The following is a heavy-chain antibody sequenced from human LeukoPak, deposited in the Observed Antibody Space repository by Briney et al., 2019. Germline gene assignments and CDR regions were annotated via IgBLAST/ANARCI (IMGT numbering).Heavy chain of an antibody. V-gene: IGHV3-30*18. D-gene: IGHD3-22*01. CDR2: VSYDGSNK. CDR1: GFTFSSYG. Sequence: GRSLRLSCAASGFTFSSYGMHWVRQAPGKGLEWVAVVSYDGSNKYYADSVKGRFTISRDDSKNTLYLQMNSLRAEDTAVYYCAKGVPGSGYLTDYWGQGTLVTVSS. CDR3: AKGVPGSGYLTDY. J-gene: IGHJ4*02.